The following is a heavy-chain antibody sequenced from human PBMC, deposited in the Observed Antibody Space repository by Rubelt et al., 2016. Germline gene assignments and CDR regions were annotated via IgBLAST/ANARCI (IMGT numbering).Heavy chain of an antibody. CDR2: ISSSSSTI. V-gene: IGHV3-48*01. CDR3: ARDGRSGYLPY. J-gene: IGHJ4*02. Sequence: EVQLVESGGGLVQPGGSLRLSCAASGFTFSSYSMNWVRQAPGKGLEWVSYISSSSSTIYYADSVKGRFTISRDNAKNSLYLQMNSRRAEDTAVYYCARDGRSGYLPYWGQGTLVTVSS. D-gene: IGHD3-22*01. CDR1: GFTFSSYS.